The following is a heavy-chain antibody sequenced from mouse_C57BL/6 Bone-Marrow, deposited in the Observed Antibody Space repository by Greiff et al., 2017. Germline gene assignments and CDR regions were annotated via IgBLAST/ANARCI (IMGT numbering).Heavy chain of an antibody. D-gene: IGHD2-1*01. J-gene: IGHJ4*01. CDR3: VRDKGNNVDYAMDY. V-gene: IGHV10-3*01. Sequence: EVHLVESGGGLVQPKGSLKLSCAASGFTFNTYAMPWVRQATGKGLEWVARIRSKSSNYATYYADSVKDRLTISRDDSQSMLYLQMNNRKTEDTAMYYCVRDKGNNVDYAMDYWGQGTSVTVSS. CDR2: IRSKSSNYAT. CDR1: GFTFNTYA.